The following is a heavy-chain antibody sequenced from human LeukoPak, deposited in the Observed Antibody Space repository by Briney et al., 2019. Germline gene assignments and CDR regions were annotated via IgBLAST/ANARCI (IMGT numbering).Heavy chain of an antibody. V-gene: IGHV4-39*07. CDR3: ARDRASASIVGAIQH. CDR2: IYYSGST. J-gene: IGHJ1*01. CDR1: GGSISSSSYY. D-gene: IGHD1-26*01. Sequence: SETLSLTCTVSGGSISSSSYYWGWIRQPPGKGLEWIGSIYYSGSTYYNPSLKSRVTISVDTSKNQFSPKLSSVTAADTAVYYCARDRASASIVGAIQHWGQGTLVTVSS.